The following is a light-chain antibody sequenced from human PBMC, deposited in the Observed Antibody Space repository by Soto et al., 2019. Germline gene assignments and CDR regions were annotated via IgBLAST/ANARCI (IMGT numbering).Light chain of an antibody. CDR1: QTLRRTY. CDR2: GAS. V-gene: IGKV3-20*01. Sequence: EIVLMQSPCILSLSPGDRATLSCRASQTLRRTYIAWYQQKLGQAPRVVIYGASNRATGIPDRFSGSGSGTDFSLTISRLEPEDFAVYYCQQYGSSPRTFGQGTKVDIK. J-gene: IGKJ1*01. CDR3: QQYGSSPRT.